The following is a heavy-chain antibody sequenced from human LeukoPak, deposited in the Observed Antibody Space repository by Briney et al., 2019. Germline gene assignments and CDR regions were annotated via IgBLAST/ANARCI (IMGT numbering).Heavy chain of an antibody. CDR3: AKPRAMTTGVGRYFDL. CDR2: ISGGGENT. J-gene: IGHJ2*01. D-gene: IGHD1-1*01. V-gene: IGHV3-23*01. Sequence: GGSLRLSCGASGFTFTSYTMSGLRQAPGKGLEWVSAISGGGENTYYGDSVKGRFTISRDNSKNTLYLQMNSLRAEDTATYYCAKPRAMTTGVGRYFDLWGRGTLVTVSS. CDR1: GFTFTSYT.